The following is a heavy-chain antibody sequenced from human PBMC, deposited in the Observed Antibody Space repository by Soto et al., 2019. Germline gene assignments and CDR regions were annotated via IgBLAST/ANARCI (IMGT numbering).Heavy chain of an antibody. D-gene: IGHD4-17*01. J-gene: IGHJ4*02. V-gene: IGHV3-74*01. CDR1: GFTFTNYW. CDR3: ARDFTTAETPGDDFDY. CDR2: INADGSYA. Sequence: PGGSLRLSCAASGFTFTNYWMRWVRQVTGKGLVWVSRINADGSYASYADFVKGRFTISRDNSRNTVHLQMNSLSAEDTAVYYCARDFTTAETPGDDFDYWGQGIPVTVSS.